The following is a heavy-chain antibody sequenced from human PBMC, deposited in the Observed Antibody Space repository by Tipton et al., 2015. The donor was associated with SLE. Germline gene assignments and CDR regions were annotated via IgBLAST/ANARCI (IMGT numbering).Heavy chain of an antibody. Sequence: SLRLSCAASGFTFSSYEMNWVRQAPGKGLEWVSYISSSGSTIYYADSVKGRFTISRDNAKNSLYLQMNSLRAEDTAVYYCARHSSSWHGYYMNVWGKGTTVTVSS. V-gene: IGHV3-48*03. CDR3: ARHSSSWHGYYMNV. J-gene: IGHJ6*03. CDR2: ISSSGSTI. CDR1: GFTFSSYE. D-gene: IGHD6-13*01.